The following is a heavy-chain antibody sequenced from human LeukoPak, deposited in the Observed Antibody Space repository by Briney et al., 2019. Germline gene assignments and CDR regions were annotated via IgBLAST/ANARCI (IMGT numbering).Heavy chain of an antibody. CDR3: ARGQHHYGSGSDCYMDV. CDR1: GFTFSSYW. V-gene: IGHV3-7*01. CDR2: IKQDGSEK. Sequence: AGGSLRLSCAASGFTFSSYWMSWVRQAPGKGLEWVANIKQDGSEKYYVDSVKGRFTISRDNAKNSLYLQMNSLRAEDRAVYYCARGQHHYGSGSDCYMDVWGKGTTVTVSS. D-gene: IGHD3-10*01. J-gene: IGHJ6*03.